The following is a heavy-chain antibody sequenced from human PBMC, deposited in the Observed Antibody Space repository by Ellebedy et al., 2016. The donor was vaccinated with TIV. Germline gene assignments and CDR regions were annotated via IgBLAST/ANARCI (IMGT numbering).Heavy chain of an antibody. Sequence: GESLKISCAASGFTFSSYAMSWVRQAPGKGLEWVSAISGSDGSTYYADSVKGRFPISRDNSKNTLYLQMNSLRAEDTAVYYCASYVDTAMAFDYWGQGTLVTVSS. D-gene: IGHD5-18*01. CDR1: GFTFSSYA. CDR2: ISGSDGST. J-gene: IGHJ4*02. V-gene: IGHV3-23*01. CDR3: ASYVDTAMAFDY.